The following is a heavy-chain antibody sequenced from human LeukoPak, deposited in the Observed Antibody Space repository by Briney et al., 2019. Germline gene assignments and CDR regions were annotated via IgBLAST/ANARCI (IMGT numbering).Heavy chain of an antibody. Sequence: PSETLSLTCAVYGGSFSGYYWSWIRQPPGKGLEWIGEINHSGSTNYNPSLKSRVTISVDTSKNQFSLKLSSVTAADTAVYYCARGYSYYDSSGYYYLDSWGQGTLVTVSS. J-gene: IGHJ4*02. D-gene: IGHD3-22*01. CDR1: GGSFSGYY. CDR3: ARGYSYYDSSGYYYLDS. CDR2: INHSGST. V-gene: IGHV4-34*01.